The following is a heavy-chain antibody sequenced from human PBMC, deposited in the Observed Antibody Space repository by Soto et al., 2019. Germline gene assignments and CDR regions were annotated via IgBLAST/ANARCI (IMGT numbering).Heavy chain of an antibody. V-gene: IGHV4-30-4*01. D-gene: IGHD4-17*01. CDR1: GGSLSSGTYY. Sequence: PSETLSLTCTVSGGSLSSGTYYWSWIRHPPGKGLEWIGYIYHSGSSQSNPSLKSRVTISIDTSKNQFSLELRSVTAADTAVYYCARDLLDTTVDYYFDSWGPGRLVTVSS. J-gene: IGHJ4*02. CDR3: ARDLLDTTVDYYFDS. CDR2: IYHSGSS.